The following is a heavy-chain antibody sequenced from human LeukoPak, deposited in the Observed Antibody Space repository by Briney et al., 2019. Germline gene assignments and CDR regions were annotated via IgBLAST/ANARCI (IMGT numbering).Heavy chain of an antibody. V-gene: IGHV4-39*07. CDR3: ASGDYDILTGYLYGMDV. D-gene: IGHD3-9*01. CDR2: IYYSGST. Sequence: PSQTLSLTCTVSGGSISSGGYYWGWIRQPPGKGLEWIGSIYYSGSTYYNPSLKSRVTISVDTSKNQFSLKLSSVTAADTAVYYCASGDYDILTGYLYGMDVWGQGTTVTVSS. CDR1: GGSISSGGYY. J-gene: IGHJ6*02.